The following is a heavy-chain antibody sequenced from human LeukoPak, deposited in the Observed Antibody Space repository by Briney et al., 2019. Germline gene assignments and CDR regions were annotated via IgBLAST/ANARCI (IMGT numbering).Heavy chain of an antibody. D-gene: IGHD6-13*01. CDR3: ATRAAGTEYFQH. Sequence: SVKVSCKASGGTFSSYAISWVRQAPGQGLEWMGGIFPIFGTANYAQKFQGRVTITADESTSTAYMELSSLRSEDTAVYYCATRAAGTEYFQHWGQGTLVTVSS. V-gene: IGHV1-69*13. CDR1: GGTFSSYA. J-gene: IGHJ1*01. CDR2: IFPIFGTA.